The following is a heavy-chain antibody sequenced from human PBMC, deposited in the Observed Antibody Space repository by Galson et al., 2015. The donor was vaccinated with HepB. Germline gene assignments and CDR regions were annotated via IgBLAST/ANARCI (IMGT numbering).Heavy chain of an antibody. CDR2: ISRTGTTI. Sequence: LRLSCAASGFIFSDYYMSWIRQAPGKGLEWISHISRTGTTIFYSDSVEGRFTVSRDNTKNSLYLRMNSLRDDDTAVYYCVWDITLPGSFYYFDSWGQGTLVTVSS. D-gene: IGHD1-14*01. CDR1: GFIFSDYY. V-gene: IGHV3-11*01. J-gene: IGHJ4*02. CDR3: VWDITLPGSFYYFDS.